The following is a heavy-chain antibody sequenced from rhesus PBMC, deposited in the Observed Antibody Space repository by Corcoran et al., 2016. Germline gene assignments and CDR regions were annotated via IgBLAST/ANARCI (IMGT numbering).Heavy chain of an antibody. CDR3: ARHGAAAALDY. CDR2: IYGSGSST. Sequence: QLQLQESGPGLVKPAETLSVTCAGSGGSISSNYWSWLRQPPGKGLEWIGRIYGSGSSTNYNPSLKSRVTLSVDTSKNQLSLKLSSVTAADTAVYYCARHGAAAALDYWGQGVLVTVSS. D-gene: IGHD6-25*01. V-gene: IGHV4-169*01. J-gene: IGHJ4*01. CDR1: GGSISSNY.